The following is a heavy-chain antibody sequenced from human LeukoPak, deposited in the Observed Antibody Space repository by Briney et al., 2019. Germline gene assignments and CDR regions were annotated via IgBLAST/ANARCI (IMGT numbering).Heavy chain of an antibody. CDR2: IYYSGST. Sequence: SETLSLTCTVSGGSISSYYWSWIRQPPGKGLEWIGYIYYSGSTNYNPSLKSRVTISVDTSKNQFSLKLSSVTAADTAVYYCARGFGNDAFDIWGQGTMVTVSS. CDR1: GGSISSYY. J-gene: IGHJ3*02. CDR3: ARGFGNDAFDI. D-gene: IGHD3-10*01. V-gene: IGHV4-59*01.